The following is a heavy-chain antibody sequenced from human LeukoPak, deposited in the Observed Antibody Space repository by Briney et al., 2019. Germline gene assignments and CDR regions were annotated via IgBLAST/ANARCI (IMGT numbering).Heavy chain of an antibody. Sequence: ASVKVSCKASGYTFTSYYMHWVRQAPGQGLEWMGIINPSGGSTSYAQKFQGRVTITADESTSTAYMELSSLRSEDTAVYYCARAGEVYNSGSYLEYWGQGTLVTVSS. CDR3: ARAGEVYNSGSYLEY. D-gene: IGHD6-19*01. CDR2: INPSGGST. J-gene: IGHJ4*02. V-gene: IGHV1-46*01. CDR1: GYTFTSYY.